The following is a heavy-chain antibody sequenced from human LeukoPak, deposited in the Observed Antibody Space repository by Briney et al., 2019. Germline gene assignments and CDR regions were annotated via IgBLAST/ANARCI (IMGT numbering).Heavy chain of an antibody. J-gene: IGHJ4*02. D-gene: IGHD5-18*01. Sequence: GGSLRLSCAASGFTFSSYAMSWVRQAPGKGLEWVSAISGSGGGTYYADSVKGRYTISRDNSKNTLYLQMNSLRAEDTAVYYCAKYRYGYGDLDYWGQGTLVTVSS. CDR3: AKYRYGYGDLDY. CDR1: GFTFSSYA. V-gene: IGHV3-23*01. CDR2: ISGSGGGT.